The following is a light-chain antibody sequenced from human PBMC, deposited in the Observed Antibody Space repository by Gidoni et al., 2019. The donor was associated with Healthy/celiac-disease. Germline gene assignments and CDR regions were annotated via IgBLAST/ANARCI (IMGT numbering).Light chain of an antibody. CDR2: EVS. CDR1: SSDVGGYNY. J-gene: IGLJ1*01. CDR3: SSYTSSSTYV. V-gene: IGLV2-14*01. Sequence: QPALTQPAPVSGSPGQSITSSCTGTSSDVGGYNYVSWYQQHPGKAPKLMIYEVSNRPSGVSNRFSGSKSGNTASLTISGLQAEDEADYYCSSYTSSSTYVFGTGTKVTVL.